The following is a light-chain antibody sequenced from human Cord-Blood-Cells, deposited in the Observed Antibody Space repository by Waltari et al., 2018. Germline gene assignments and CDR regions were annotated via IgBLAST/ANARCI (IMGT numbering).Light chain of an antibody. CDR1: SSDVGCYYY. Sequence: SDLPQPASVSGSPGQSTTISCTGTSSDVGCYYYVSWNQQQPGKAHKLMIYEVSNRPSGVSNRFLGSKAGNTASLTISGLQAEDEADYYCSSYTSSSTVVFGGGTKLTVL. J-gene: IGLJ2*01. CDR3: SSYTSSSTVV. V-gene: IGLV2-14*01. CDR2: EVS.